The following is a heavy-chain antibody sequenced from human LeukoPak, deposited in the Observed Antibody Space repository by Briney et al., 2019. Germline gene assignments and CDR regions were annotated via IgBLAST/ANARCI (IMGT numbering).Heavy chain of an antibody. V-gene: IGHV4-4*08. CDR3: VRRDTGWNYFDY. CDR1: GGSINSHY. CDR2: IYSTGKN. J-gene: IGHJ4*02. Sequence: SETLSLTCAVSGGSINSHYWGWIRQPPGKGLQWIGDIYSTGKNNYIPSLKSRVTISLDTSKTHLSLNLTSVLAADTAIYYCVRRDTGWNYFDYWGQGILVTVSS. D-gene: IGHD6-19*01.